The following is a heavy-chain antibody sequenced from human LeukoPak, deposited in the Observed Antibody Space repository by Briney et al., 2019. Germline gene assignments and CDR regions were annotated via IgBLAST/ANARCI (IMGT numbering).Heavy chain of an antibody. D-gene: IGHD2-15*01. Sequence: HAGRSLRLSCAASGFTFDDYAMHWVRQAPGKGLEWVSGISWNSGSIGYADSVKGRFTISRDNAKNSLYLQMNSLRAEDTALYYCAKAADFSAFDIWGQGTMVTVSS. J-gene: IGHJ3*02. CDR1: GFTFDDYA. CDR3: AKAADFSAFDI. CDR2: ISWNSGSI. V-gene: IGHV3-9*01.